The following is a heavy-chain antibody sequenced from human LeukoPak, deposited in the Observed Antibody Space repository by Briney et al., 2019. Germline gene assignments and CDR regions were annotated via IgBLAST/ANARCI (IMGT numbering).Heavy chain of an antibody. D-gene: IGHD3-22*01. Sequence: GGSLRLSCATSGFSFSDHYMDWVRQAPGEGLEWIGRSRNKVNSYSTEYAASVRGRFTISRDESKNSLYLQMNSLKIDDTAVYYCTRDVRGGSTYYFDCWGQGTLVTVSS. V-gene: IGHV3-72*01. CDR2: SRNKVNSYST. J-gene: IGHJ4*02. CDR1: GFSFSDHY. CDR3: TRDVRGGSTYYFDC.